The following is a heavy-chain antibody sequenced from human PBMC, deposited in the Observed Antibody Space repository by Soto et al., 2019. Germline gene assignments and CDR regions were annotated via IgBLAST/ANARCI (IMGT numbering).Heavy chain of an antibody. V-gene: IGHV3-21*01. D-gene: IGHD3-22*01. J-gene: IGHJ4*02. CDR3: ARGAKYYDSSAYCGY. Sequence: EVQLVESGGGLVKPGGSLRLSCAASGFTFSSYSMNWVRQAPGKGLEWVSSISSSSSYIYYADSVKGRFTISRDNAKNSLYLQMNSLRAEDTAVYYCARGAKYYDSSAYCGYWGQGTLVTVSS. CDR2: ISSSSSYI. CDR1: GFTFSSYS.